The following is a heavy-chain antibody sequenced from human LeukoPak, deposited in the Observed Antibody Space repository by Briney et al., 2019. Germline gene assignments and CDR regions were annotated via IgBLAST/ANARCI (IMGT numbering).Heavy chain of an antibody. CDR1: GFTFSNYQ. CDR3: SKEFLFYLLPNLMDV. J-gene: IGHJ6*03. CDR2: INSDGTNT. Sequence: GGSLRLSCAVSGFTFSNYQMHWVRHAPGKGLVWVSHINSDGTNTNYADSVKGRFTISRDNAKNTLYLQMNSLRGEDTAVYYCSKEFLFYLLPNLMDVWGKGTTVTVSS. D-gene: IGHD3-3*01. V-gene: IGHV3-74*01.